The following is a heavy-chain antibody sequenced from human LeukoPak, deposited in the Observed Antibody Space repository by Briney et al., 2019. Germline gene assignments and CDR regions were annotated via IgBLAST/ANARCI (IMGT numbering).Heavy chain of an antibody. CDR3: ARDLGRSGSYFPY. J-gene: IGHJ4*02. D-gene: IGHD3-10*01. CDR2: IYHSGST. CDR1: GYSISSGYY. V-gene: IGHV4-38-2*02. Sequence: SETLSLTCTVSGYSISSGYYWGWIRQPPGKGLEWIGSIYHSGSTYYNPSLKSRVTISVDTSKNQFSLKLSSVTAADTAVYYCARDLGRSGSYFPYWGQGTLVTVSS.